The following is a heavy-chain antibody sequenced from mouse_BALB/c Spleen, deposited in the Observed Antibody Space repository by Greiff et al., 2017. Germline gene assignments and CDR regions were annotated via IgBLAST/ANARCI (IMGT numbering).Heavy chain of an antibody. CDR2: ISSGGST. V-gene: IGHV5-6-5*01. J-gene: IGHJ3*01. CDR1: GFTFSSYA. Sequence: EVKLMESGGGLVKPGGSLKLSCAASGFTFSSYAMSWVRQTPEKRLEWVASISSGGSTYYPDSVKGRFTISRDNAKNTLYLQMSSLRSEDTAMYYCATYDYDFAYWGQGTLVTVSA. D-gene: IGHD2-4*01. CDR3: ATYDYDFAY.